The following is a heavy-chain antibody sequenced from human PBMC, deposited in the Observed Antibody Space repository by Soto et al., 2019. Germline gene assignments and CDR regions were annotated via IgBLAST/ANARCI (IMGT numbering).Heavy chain of an antibody. CDR1: GFTLSMSA. D-gene: IGHD3-16*02. J-gene: IGHJ3*01. Sequence: EVQLMESGGGLVQPGGSLRLSCASSGFTLSMSAVNWVRQAPGKGLERVSYISDSGDRTYYADSVKGRFTISRDRSKNTWSLLMDSVRAEDTAVYYCAKDRGIIVKAGDAFDVWGQGTKVTVSS. CDR2: ISDSGDRT. CDR3: AKDRGIIVKAGDAFDV. V-gene: IGHV3-23*01.